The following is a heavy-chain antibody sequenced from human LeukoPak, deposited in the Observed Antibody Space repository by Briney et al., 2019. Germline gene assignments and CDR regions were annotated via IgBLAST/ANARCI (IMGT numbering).Heavy chain of an antibody. CDR1: GFTFSDYW. CDR3: ARWRGSTSERSDY. CDR2: IKQDGSAK. D-gene: IGHD2-2*01. Sequence: GGSLRLSCTASGFTFSDYWMTWVRQAPGKGLEWVANIKQDGSAKYYVDSVKGRFTIPRDNAENSLYLQMDSLRVEDTATYYCARWRGSTSERSDYWGQGTLVTASS. V-gene: IGHV3-7*01. J-gene: IGHJ4*02.